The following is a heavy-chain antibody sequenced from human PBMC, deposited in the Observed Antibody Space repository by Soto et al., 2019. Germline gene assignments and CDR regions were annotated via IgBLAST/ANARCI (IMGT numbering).Heavy chain of an antibody. D-gene: IGHD3-3*01. CDR1: GFTFSSYW. J-gene: IGHJ6*02. CDR3: ARRAYYDFWSGSYPGMDV. CDR2: IKQDGSEK. V-gene: IGHV3-7*01. Sequence: PGGSLRLSCAASGFTFSSYWMSWVRQAPGKGLEWVANIKQDGSEKYYVDSVKGRFTISRDNAKNSLYLQMNSLRAEDTAVYYCARRAYYDFWSGSYPGMDVWGQGTTVTVSS.